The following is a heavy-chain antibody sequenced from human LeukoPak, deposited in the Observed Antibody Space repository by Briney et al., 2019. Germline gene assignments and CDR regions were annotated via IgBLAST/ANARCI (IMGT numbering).Heavy chain of an antibody. J-gene: IGHJ4*02. D-gene: IGHD5-12*01. CDR1: GLTFSSYE. Sequence: GGSLRLSCAASGLTFSSYEMNWVRQAPGKGLEWVSYISSSGSTIYYADSVRGRFTISRDNAKNSLYLQMNSLRAEDTAVYYCAREGSGYDFGYWGQGTLVTVSS. CDR3: AREGSGYDFGY. V-gene: IGHV3-48*03. CDR2: ISSSGSTI.